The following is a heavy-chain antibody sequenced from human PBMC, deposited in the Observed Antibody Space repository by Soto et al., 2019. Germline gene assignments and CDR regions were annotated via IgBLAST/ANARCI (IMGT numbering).Heavy chain of an antibody. CDR2: IIPIFGTA. Sequence: QVQLVQSGAEVKKPGSSVKVSCKASGGTFSSYAISWVRQAPGQGLEWMRGIIPIFGTANYAQKFQGRVTITADESTSTAYMELSSLRSEDTAVYYCARQSSLVAAYYYYYGMDVWGQGTTVTVSS. J-gene: IGHJ6*02. V-gene: IGHV1-69*01. D-gene: IGHD2-15*01. CDR1: GGTFSSYA. CDR3: ARQSSLVAAYYYYYGMDV.